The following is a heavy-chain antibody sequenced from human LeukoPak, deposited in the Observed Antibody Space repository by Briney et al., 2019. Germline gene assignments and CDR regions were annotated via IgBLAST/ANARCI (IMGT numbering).Heavy chain of an antibody. Sequence: PSETLSPTCTVSGGSISSYYWSWIRQPPGKGLEWIGYIYYSGSTNYNPSLKSRVTISVDTSKNQFSLKLSSVTAADTAVYYCARYGLNTYYYDSSANRDAFDIWGQGTMVTVSS. CDR3: ARYGLNTYYYDSSANRDAFDI. V-gene: IGHV4-59*08. CDR1: GGSISSYY. CDR2: IYYSGST. J-gene: IGHJ3*02. D-gene: IGHD3-22*01.